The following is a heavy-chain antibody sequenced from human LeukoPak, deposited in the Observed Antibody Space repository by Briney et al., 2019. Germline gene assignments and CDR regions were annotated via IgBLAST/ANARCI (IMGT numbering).Heavy chain of an antibody. D-gene: IGHD6-19*01. J-gene: IGHJ4*02. V-gene: IGHV4-59*08. Sequence: PSETLSLTCTVSGGSISSYYWSWIRQPPGKGLEWIGYIYYSGSTNYNPSLTSRVTISVDTSKNQFSLKLSSVTAADTAVYYCARHRSSGWSAIDYWGQGTLVTVSS. CDR3: ARHRSSGWSAIDY. CDR2: IYYSGST. CDR1: GGSISSYY.